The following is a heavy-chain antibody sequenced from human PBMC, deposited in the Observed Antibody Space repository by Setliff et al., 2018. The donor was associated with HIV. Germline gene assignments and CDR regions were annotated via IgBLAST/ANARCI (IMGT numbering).Heavy chain of an antibody. D-gene: IGHD5-12*01. CDR3: ARLRWGYSGLDN. J-gene: IGHJ1*01. CDR1: GGSFSGYY. V-gene: IGHV4-34*12. Sequence: SETLSLTCRVYGGSFSGYYWTWIRQLSGKGLEWIGEIIYSGSINHNPSLRSRVTISLDTSKNYFSLNLRFVTAADTAIYYCARLRWGYSGLDNWGQGTLVTVSS. CDR2: IIYSGSI.